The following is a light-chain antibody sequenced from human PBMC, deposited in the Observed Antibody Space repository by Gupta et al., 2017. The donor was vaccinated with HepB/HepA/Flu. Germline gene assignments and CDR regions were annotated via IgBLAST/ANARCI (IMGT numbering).Light chain of an antibody. J-gene: IGKJ5*01. Sequence: DIQLTQSPSFLSASVGDRVTITCRASQGICSYLAWYQQKPGKAPKLLIYAASTLQSGVPSRFSGSGSGTEFTLTISSVQPEDFATYYCQQLKSYPITFGQGTRLEIK. CDR3: QQLKSYPIT. V-gene: IGKV1-9*01. CDR2: AAS. CDR1: QGICSY.